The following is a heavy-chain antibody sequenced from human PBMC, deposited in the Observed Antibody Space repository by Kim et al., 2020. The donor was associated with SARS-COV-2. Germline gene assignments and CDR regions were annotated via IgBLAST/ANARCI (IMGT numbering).Heavy chain of an antibody. J-gene: IGHJ6*02. Sequence: SLKSRVTISVETSKNQFSLKLSSVTAADTAVYYCARQTGTTDYYYYGMDVWGQGTTVTVSS. V-gene: IGHV4-31*02. D-gene: IGHD1-7*01. CDR3: ARQTGTTDYYYYGMDV.